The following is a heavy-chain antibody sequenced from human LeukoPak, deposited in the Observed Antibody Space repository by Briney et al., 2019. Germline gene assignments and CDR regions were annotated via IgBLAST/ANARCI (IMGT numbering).Heavy chain of an antibody. V-gene: IGHV3-30*03. CDR1: GFTFSSYG. J-gene: IGHJ4*02. CDR2: ISYDGSNK. D-gene: IGHD5-24*01. Sequence: GGSLRLSCAASGFTFSSYGMHWVRQAPGKGLEWVAVISYDGSNKYYADSVKGRFTISRDNAKNSLYLQMNSLRAEDTAVYYCARGGRWSSYYFDYWGQGTLVTVSS. CDR3: ARGGRWSSYYFDY.